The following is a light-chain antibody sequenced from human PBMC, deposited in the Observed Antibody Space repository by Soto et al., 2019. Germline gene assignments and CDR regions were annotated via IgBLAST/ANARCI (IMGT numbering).Light chain of an antibody. CDR3: QAWDGNTDVV. V-gene: IGLV3-1*01. Sequence: SYELTQPPSVSVSPGQTASITCSGDKLGDKYAYWYQQRSGQSPVLVIYEDRKRPSGIPDRFSGSNSGNTATLTISGTQAMDEADYYCQAWDGNTDVVFGGGTQLTVL. CDR2: EDR. J-gene: IGLJ2*01. CDR1: KLGDKY.